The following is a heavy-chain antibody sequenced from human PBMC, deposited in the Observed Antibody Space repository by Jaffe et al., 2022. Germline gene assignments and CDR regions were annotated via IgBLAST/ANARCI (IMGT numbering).Heavy chain of an antibody. Sequence: EVQLVESGGGLVQPGGSLRLSCAASGFTFSSYEMNWVRQAPGKGLEWVSYISSSGSTIYYADSVKGRFTISRDNAKNSLYLQMNSLRAEDTAVYYCARGRQRWWLRPTPFDYWGQGTLVTVSS. CDR1: GFTFSSYE. J-gene: IGHJ4*02. V-gene: IGHV3-48*03. CDR2: ISSSGSTI. CDR3: ARGRQRWWLRPTPFDY. D-gene: IGHD5-12*01.